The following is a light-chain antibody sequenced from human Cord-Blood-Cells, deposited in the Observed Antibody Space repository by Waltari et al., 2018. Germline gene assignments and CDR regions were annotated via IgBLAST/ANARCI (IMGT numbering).Light chain of an antibody. CDR3: QQSYSTLYS. CDR1: QSISSY. V-gene: IGKV1-39*01. Sequence: DIQMTQSPSSLSASVGYRVTITCQASQSISSYLNWYQQKPGKAPKLLIYAASSLQSGVPSRFRGSGSGTDFTLTISSLQPEDFATYYCQQSYSTLYSFGQGTKLEIK. J-gene: IGKJ2*03. CDR2: AAS.